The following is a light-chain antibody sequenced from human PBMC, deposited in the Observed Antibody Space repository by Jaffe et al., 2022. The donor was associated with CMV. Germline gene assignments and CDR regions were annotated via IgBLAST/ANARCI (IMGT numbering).Light chain of an antibody. V-gene: IGKV1-5*03. CDR1: ESISTW. Sequence: DIQMTQSPSTLSASVRDRVTITCRASESISTWLAWYQQKPGKAPKVLISKASTLESGVPSRFSGSGSGTEFSLTISSLQPDDFATYYCQQYTSYPWTFGQGTKVEIK. J-gene: IGKJ1*01. CDR3: QQYTSYPWT. CDR2: KAS.